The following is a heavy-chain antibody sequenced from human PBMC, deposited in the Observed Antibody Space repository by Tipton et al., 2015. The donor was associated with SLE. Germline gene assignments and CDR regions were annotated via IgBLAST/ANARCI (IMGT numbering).Heavy chain of an antibody. J-gene: IGHJ5*02. V-gene: IGHV4-59*11. CDR2: IYYSGST. Sequence: TLSLTCTVSGGSMSSHYWSWIRQSPGNGLEWIGYIYYSGSTNYNPSLKSRVTISVDTSKKQISLKLRSVTAADTAVYYCARDQEMASGENRFDPWGQGTLVTVSS. D-gene: IGHD5-24*01. CDR3: ARDQEMASGENRFDP. CDR1: GGSMSSHY.